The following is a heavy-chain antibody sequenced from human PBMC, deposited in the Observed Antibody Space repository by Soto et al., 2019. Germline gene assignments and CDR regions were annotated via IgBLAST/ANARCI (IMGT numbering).Heavy chain of an antibody. CDR3: AGGNTVEIYHYYRVMDV. CDR1: GAAVSSGTYY. V-gene: IGHV4-61*01. D-gene: IGHD5-12*01. CDR2: VYFRGIT. J-gene: IGHJ6*02. Sequence: QVQLQESGPGLVKPSETLSLTCSVSGAAVSSGTYYWSWIRQPPGKGLEWIGYVYFRGITEYNHSLKSRVTISADPSQTQSSLTLTSVTAEDTAVYYCAGGNTVEIYHYYRVMDVWGQGTTV.